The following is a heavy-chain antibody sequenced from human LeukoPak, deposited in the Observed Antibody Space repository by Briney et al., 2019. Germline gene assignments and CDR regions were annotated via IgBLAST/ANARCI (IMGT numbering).Heavy chain of an antibody. V-gene: IGHV4-34*01. J-gene: IGHJ5*02. CDR1: GGSFSGYY. CDR3: ARGHSSSWYGGGWFDP. CDR2: IYYPGSA. Sequence: SETLALTCAVYGGSFSGYYWSWIRQPPGKGLEWIGSIYYPGSAYYNPSLKSRVTISVDTSKNQFSLKLSSVTAADTAVYYCARGHSSSWYGGGWFDPWGQGTLVTVSS. D-gene: IGHD6-13*01.